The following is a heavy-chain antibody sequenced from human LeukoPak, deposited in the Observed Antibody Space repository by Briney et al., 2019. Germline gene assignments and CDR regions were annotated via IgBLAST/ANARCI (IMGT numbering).Heavy chain of an antibody. CDR2: IYYSGST. V-gene: IGHV4-59*01. CDR3: ARQLAAAGNNWFDP. D-gene: IGHD6-13*01. Sequence: KPSETLSLTCPVSGGSISSYYWSWIRQPPGKGLEWIGYIYYSGSTNYNPSLKSRVTISVDTSKNQFSLKLSSVTAADTAVYYCARQLAAAGNNWFDPWGQGTLVTVSS. J-gene: IGHJ5*02. CDR1: GGSISSYY.